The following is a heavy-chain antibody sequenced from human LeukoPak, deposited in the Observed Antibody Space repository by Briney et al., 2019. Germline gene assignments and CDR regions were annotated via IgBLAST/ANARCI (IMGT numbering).Heavy chain of an antibody. Sequence: GGSLRLSCAASGFTFSSYSINWVRQAPGKGLEWVSHITASGTAMFYADSVKGRFTISRDNAKNSLYLQMNSLRDEDTAVYYCASSGSYRFDYWGLGTLVTVSS. CDR2: ITASGTAM. CDR3: ASSGSYRFDY. D-gene: IGHD1-26*01. V-gene: IGHV3-48*02. CDR1: GFTFSSYS. J-gene: IGHJ4*02.